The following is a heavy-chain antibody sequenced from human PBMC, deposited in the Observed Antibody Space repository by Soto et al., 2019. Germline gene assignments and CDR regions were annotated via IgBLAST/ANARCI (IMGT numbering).Heavy chain of an antibody. CDR2: ISIGGTPI. D-gene: IGHD3-10*01. CDR3: VRGPEELVYYNSIDV. J-gene: IGHJ6*02. V-gene: IGHV3-11*01. CDR1: GFTFSDYY. Sequence: QVHLVESGGGLVKPGGPLRLSCEASGFTFSDYYMGWIRQVPGKGLEWVSYISIGGTPIYYADSVKGRFTISRDNAQNSLYLHMTSLAAEDTALYYCVRGPEELVYYNSIDVWGQGTTVTVS.